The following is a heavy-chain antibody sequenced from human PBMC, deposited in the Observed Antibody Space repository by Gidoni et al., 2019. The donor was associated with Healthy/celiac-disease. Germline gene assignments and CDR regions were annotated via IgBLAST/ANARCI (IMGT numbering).Heavy chain of an antibody. CDR3: ARQERDGYNYNY. CDR2: IYYSGST. V-gene: IGHV4-39*01. CDR1: GGSISSSSYY. J-gene: IGHJ4*02. D-gene: IGHD5-12*01. Sequence: QMQLQESGPGLVKPSETLSLTCTVSGGSISSSSYYWGWIRQPPGKGLEWIGRIYYSGSTYYNPSLKSRVTISVDTSKNQFSLKLSSVTAADTAVYYCARQERDGYNYNYWGQGTLVTVSS.